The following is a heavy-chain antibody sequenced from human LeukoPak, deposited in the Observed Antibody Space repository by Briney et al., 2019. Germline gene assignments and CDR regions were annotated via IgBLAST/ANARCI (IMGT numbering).Heavy chain of an antibody. V-gene: IGHV4-30-2*01. D-gene: IGHD3-10*01. CDR3: ARTQYYYGSGRAPMDV. CDR1: GGSISSGGYY. J-gene: IGHJ6*03. Sequence: SQTLSLTCTVSGGSISSGGYYWSWIRQPPGKGLEWIGYIYHSGSTYYNPSLKSRVTISADRSKNQFSLKLSSVTAADTAVYYCARTQYYYGSGRAPMDVWGKGTTVTVSS. CDR2: IYHSGST.